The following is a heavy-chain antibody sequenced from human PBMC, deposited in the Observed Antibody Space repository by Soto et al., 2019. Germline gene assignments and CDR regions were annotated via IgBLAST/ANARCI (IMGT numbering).Heavy chain of an antibody. CDR3: VRPRQNLVVNEYFPY. CDR1: GFSFSAYA. Sequence: QVQLVESGGGVVQPGRSLRLSCVASGFSFSAYAIHWVREAPGKGLEWVALISYDETTTYYADSVKGRFTIFRHHSKDTSYLQMNTLRSENTALYNCVRPRQNLVVNEYFPYRGQGTLVIVSS. CDR2: ISYDETTT. V-gene: IGHV3-30-3*01. J-gene: IGHJ1*01. D-gene: IGHD2-8*02.